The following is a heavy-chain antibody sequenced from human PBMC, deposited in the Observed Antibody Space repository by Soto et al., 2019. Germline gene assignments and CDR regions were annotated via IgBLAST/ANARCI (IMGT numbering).Heavy chain of an antibody. J-gene: IGHJ4*02. CDR1: GGSLSGYY. CDR3: ARGQEGVVATH. Sequence: QVQLQQWGAGLLKPSETLSLNCAVNGGSLSGYYWSWIRQPPGKGLEWIGEIKDGGRTNYSPSRKTRATISSATANNQFSLRLYSVTAADTGVYSCARGQEGVVATHWDQGTLVTVSS. V-gene: IGHV4-34*01. CDR2: IKDGGRT. D-gene: IGHD5-12*01.